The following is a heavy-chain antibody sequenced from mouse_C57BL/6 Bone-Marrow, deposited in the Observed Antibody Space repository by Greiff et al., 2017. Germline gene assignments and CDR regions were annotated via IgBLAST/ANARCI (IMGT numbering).Heavy chain of an antibody. Sequence: VQLQQSGAELVRPGTSVKMSCTASGYTFTNYWIGWAKQRPGHGLEWIGGIYPGGGYTNYNEKFQGKATLTADTSSSTAYMHISSLTSEDSAIYDCASSLWDSFDYWGQGTTLTVSA. CDR2: IYPGGGYT. CDR3: ASSLWDSFDY. D-gene: IGHD4-1*01. V-gene: IGHV1-63*01. CDR1: GYTFTNYW. J-gene: IGHJ2*01.